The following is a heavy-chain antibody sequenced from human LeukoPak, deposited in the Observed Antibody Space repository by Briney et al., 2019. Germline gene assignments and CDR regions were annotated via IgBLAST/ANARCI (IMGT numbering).Heavy chain of an antibody. Sequence: ASVTVSCTASGYTFTSYGISWVRQAPGQGLEWMGWISAYNGNTNYAQKLQGRVTMTTDTSTSTAYMELRSLRSDDTAVYYCAREYYYDSSGYTVDYWGQGTLVTVSS. J-gene: IGHJ4*02. V-gene: IGHV1-18*01. CDR1: GYTFTSYG. CDR3: AREYYYDSSGYTVDY. CDR2: ISAYNGNT. D-gene: IGHD3-22*01.